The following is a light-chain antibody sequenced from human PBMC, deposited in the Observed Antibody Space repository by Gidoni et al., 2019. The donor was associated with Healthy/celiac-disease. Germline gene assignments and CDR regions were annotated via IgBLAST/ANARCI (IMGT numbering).Light chain of an antibody. CDR2: DAS. J-gene: IGKJ2*01. CDR1: QSVSSY. Sequence: EIELTQSPATLSLSPGERATLSCRASQSVSSYLAWYQQKPGQAPRLLIYDASNRATGIPARFSGSGSGTDFTLTISSLDPEDFAVYYCQQRSNLPPAYTFGQGTKLEIK. CDR3: QQRSNLPPAYT. V-gene: IGKV3-11*01.